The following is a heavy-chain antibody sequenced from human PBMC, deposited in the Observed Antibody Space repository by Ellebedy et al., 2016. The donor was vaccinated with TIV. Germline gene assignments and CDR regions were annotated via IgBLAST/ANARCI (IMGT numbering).Heavy chain of an antibody. Sequence: PGGSLRLSCAVSGFTITSYAMSWVRQAPGKGLEWVSAITNSGGSTYYADSVKGRFTISRDNSKNTLYLQMNSLRAEDTAIYYCGERGSGTYYGYWGQGTLVTVSS. D-gene: IGHD3-10*01. CDR2: ITNSGGST. V-gene: IGHV3-23*01. J-gene: IGHJ4*02. CDR3: GERGSGTYYGY. CDR1: GFTITSYA.